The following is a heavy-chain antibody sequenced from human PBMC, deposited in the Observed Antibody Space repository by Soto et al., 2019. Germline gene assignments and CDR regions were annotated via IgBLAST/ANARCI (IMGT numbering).Heavy chain of an antibody. CDR3: ARSVTQCSSTSCYTVSLDY. CDR2: INHSGVT. CDR1: GSG. V-gene: IGHV4-34*13. D-gene: IGHD2-2*02. J-gene: IGHJ4*02. Sequence: GSGRIFNHQTQGKGLEWMGDINHSGVTNYNPSLKSRVTLSVDTSRNHFSLKLTSVTAADTAVYYCARSVTQCSSTSCYTVSLDYWGQGTLVTV.